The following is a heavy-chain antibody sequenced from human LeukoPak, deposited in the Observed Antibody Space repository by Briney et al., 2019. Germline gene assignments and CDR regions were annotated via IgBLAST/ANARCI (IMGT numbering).Heavy chain of an antibody. D-gene: IGHD6-6*01. Sequence: SETLSLTCTVSGGSISSSSYYWGWIRQPPGKGLEWIGRIYTSGSTNYNPSLKSRVTISVDTSKNQFSLKLSSVTAADTAVYYCARFGQLVFNYYYMDVWGKGTTVTVSS. CDR3: ARFGQLVFNYYYMDV. CDR1: GGSISSSSYY. V-gene: IGHV4-39*07. CDR2: IYTSGST. J-gene: IGHJ6*03.